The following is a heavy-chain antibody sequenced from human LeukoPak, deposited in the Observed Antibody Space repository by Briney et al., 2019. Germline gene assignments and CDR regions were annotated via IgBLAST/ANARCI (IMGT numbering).Heavy chain of an antibody. Sequence: SETLSLTCTVSGGSISSSSYYWGSVCQPPGRGLEWIGSIYYSGSTYYNPSLKSRVTISVATSKNQFTLTVSSVTAADTAVYYCARVGSPIPTGGYFDYWGQGPRVTVSS. CDR1: GGSISSSSYY. D-gene: IGHD7-27*01. J-gene: IGHJ4*02. V-gene: IGHV4-39*06. CDR3: ARVGSPIPTGGYFDY. CDR2: IYYSGST.